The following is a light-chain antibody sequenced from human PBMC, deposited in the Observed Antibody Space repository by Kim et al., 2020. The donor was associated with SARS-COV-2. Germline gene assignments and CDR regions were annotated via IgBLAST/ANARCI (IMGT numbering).Light chain of an antibody. CDR2: KAT. Sequence: SAPIGERVTITCRASTSISRCSAWYQPKPGKASKLLIYKATGLETGDPARFSGRGSGTQFTLSINNLQPDDFATYYCQQYSSYPYTFGQGTKLEI. V-gene: IGKV1-5*03. CDR3: QQYSSYPYT. CDR1: TSISRC. J-gene: IGKJ2*01.